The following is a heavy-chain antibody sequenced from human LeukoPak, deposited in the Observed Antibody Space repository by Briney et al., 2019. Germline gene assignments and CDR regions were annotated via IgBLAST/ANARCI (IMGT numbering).Heavy chain of an antibody. V-gene: IGHV3-9*01. CDR1: GFTFDDYT. J-gene: IGHJ4*02. Sequence: SLRLSCAASGFTFDDYTMHWVRQAPGKGLEWVSGVRWNSDSIDYADSVKGRFTIFSDNAKKSLSLQMNSLRAEDTAFYYCAKGSYYASGSSLFDYWGQGTLVTVSS. CDR3: AKGSYYASGSSLFDY. D-gene: IGHD3-10*01. CDR2: VRWNSDSI.